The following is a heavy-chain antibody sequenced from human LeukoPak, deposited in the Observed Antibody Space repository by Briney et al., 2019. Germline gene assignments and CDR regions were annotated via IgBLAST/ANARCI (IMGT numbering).Heavy chain of an antibody. CDR1: GGSISSSSYY. CDR2: IYYSGST. D-gene: IGHD5-18*01. J-gene: IGHJ6*03. CDR3: ARTTEGGYSYGYFYYYYMDV. V-gene: IGHV4-39*07. Sequence: PSETLSLTCTVSGGSISSSSYYWGWIRQPPGKGLEWIGSIYYSGSTNYKSSLKSRVTISVDTSKNQFSLKLSSVTAADTAVYYCARTTEGGYSYGYFYYYYMDVWGKGTTVTISS.